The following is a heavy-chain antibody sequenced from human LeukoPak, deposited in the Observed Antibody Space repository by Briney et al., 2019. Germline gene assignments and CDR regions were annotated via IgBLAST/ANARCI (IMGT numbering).Heavy chain of an antibody. CDR2: IYWDDDK. CDR3: ARSVVAATYFDY. Sequence: ESGPTLVKPTQTLTLTCTFSGFSLSTSGVGVGWIRQPPGKAPEWLALIYWDDDKRYSPSLKSRLTITKDTSKNQVVLTMTNMDPVDTATYYCARSVVAATYFDYWGQGTLVTVSS. V-gene: IGHV2-5*02. CDR1: GFSLSTSGVG. J-gene: IGHJ4*02. D-gene: IGHD2-15*01.